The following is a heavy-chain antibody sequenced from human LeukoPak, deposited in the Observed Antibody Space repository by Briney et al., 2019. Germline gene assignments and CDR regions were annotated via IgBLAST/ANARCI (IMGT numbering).Heavy chain of an antibody. CDR1: GFTFSSYS. CDR2: ISSSSSYI. J-gene: IGHJ3*02. D-gene: IGHD5-12*01. V-gene: IGHV3-21*01. Sequence: GGSLRLSCAASGFTFSSYSMTWVRQAPGKGLEWVSSISSSSSYIYYADSVKGRFTISRDNAKNSLYLQMNSLRAEDTAVYYCARGVYSGYDYGFAFDIWGQGTMVTVSS. CDR3: ARGVYSGYDYGFAFDI.